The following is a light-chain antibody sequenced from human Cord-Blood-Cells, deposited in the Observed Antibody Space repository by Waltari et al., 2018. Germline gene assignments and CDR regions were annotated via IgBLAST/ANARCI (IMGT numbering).Light chain of an antibody. CDR1: SSDVGGYNY. CDR3: SSYTSSSTVV. CDR2: EVS. J-gene: IGLJ2*01. Sequence: QSALTQPASVSGSPGQPITIPCTGTSSDVGGYNYVSWYQQHPGKAPKLMIYEVSNRPSGVSNRFSGSKSGNTASLTISGLQAEDEADYYCSSYTSSSTVVFGGGTKLTVL. V-gene: IGLV2-14*01.